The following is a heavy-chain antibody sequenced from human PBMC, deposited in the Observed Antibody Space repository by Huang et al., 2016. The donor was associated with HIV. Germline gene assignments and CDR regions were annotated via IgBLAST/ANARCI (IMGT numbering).Heavy chain of an antibody. CDR2: IQYDGSNK. V-gene: IGHV3-30*02. J-gene: IGHJ4*02. CDR1: GFTSSSHG. Sequence: QVQVVESGGGVVQPGGSLRLSCAASGFTSSSHGMHWVRQAPVKGFEWVAFIQYDGSNKYFADSVKGRFTMSRDNSKNTLYLQMNSLRGEDTAVYYCVKETVQWLVTYWGQGTLVTVSS. D-gene: IGHD6-19*01. CDR3: VKETVQWLVTY.